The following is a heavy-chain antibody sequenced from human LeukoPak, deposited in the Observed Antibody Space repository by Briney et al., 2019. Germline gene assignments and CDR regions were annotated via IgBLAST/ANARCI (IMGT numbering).Heavy chain of an antibody. CDR3: AKDWAFKANPYYFDY. Sequence: GGSLRLSCAASGFTFSNYAVSWVRQAPGKGLEWVSTISYSGGSTYYVDSVKGRFTISRDNSKNTLYLLMNSLRAEDTAVYYCAKDWAFKANPYYFDYWGQGTLVTVSS. V-gene: IGHV3-23*01. CDR2: ISYSGGST. D-gene: IGHD3-3*02. CDR1: GFTFSNYA. J-gene: IGHJ4*02.